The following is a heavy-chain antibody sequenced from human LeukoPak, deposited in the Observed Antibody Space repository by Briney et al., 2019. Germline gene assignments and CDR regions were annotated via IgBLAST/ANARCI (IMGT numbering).Heavy chain of an antibody. CDR1: GFRFNTYW. Sequence: GGSLRLSCAASGFRFNTYWMSWVRQAPGKGLEWVANIKQDGNEKYYADSVKGRFTTSRDNAKNSLYLQMNSLRAEDTALYYCARDLSGYPFDYWGQGTLVTVSS. CDR2: IKQDGNEK. J-gene: IGHJ4*02. D-gene: IGHD3-22*01. V-gene: IGHV3-7*03. CDR3: ARDLSGYPFDY.